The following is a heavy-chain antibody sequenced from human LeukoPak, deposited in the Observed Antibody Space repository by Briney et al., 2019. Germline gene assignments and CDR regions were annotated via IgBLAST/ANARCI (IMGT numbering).Heavy chain of an antibody. D-gene: IGHD4-17*01. Sequence: GGSLRLSCAASGFTFNNYAMSWVRQPPGKGRDWVSAVNGDGDSTYYADSVKGRFTVSRDNSKNTLSLQMNSLRAEDTAIYYCAKPLYMTTVPRGGFDSWGQGALVTVSS. CDR1: GFTFNNYA. J-gene: IGHJ4*02. V-gene: IGHV3-23*01. CDR2: VNGDGDST. CDR3: AKPLYMTTVPRGGFDS.